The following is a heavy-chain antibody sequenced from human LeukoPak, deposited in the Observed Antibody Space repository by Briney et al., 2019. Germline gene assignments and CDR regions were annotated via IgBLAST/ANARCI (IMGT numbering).Heavy chain of an antibody. Sequence: SETLSLTCTVSGGSISSCYWSWIRQPPGKGLEWIGYIYYSGSTNYNPSLKSRVTISVDTSKNQFSLKLSSVTAADTAVYYCARELDGSGSYPQNWFDPWGQGTLVTVSS. CDR3: ARELDGSGSYPQNWFDP. D-gene: IGHD3-10*01. CDR1: GGSISSCY. J-gene: IGHJ5*02. V-gene: IGHV4-59*01. CDR2: IYYSGST.